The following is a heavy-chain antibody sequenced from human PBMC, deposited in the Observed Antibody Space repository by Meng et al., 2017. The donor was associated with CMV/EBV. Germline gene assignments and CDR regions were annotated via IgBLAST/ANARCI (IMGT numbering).Heavy chain of an antibody. CDR1: RREG. J-gene: IGHJ2*01. D-gene: IGHD3-22*01. CDR2: KWKDGSNK. V-gene: IGHV3-33*07. CDR3: ARDKYYYDSSGYYFYWYFDL. Sequence: RREGKNWGREEQGKGMEWVEVKWKDGSNKENEDSVKGRISKNRDNSKKTLYLQMNSLRAEDTAVYYCARDKYYYDSSGYYFYWYFDLWGRGTLVTVSS.